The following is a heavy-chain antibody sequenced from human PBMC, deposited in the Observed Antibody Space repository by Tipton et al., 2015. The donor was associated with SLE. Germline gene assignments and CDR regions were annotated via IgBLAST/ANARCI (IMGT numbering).Heavy chain of an antibody. CDR2: ISYVGSNK. Sequence: SLRLSCAASGFTFSNYAMLWVRQAPGKGLEWLALISYVGSNKYYADSVKGRFTISRVNSTNTLELQMNSLRAEDTAVYYCARALLWFGVHRFDWGKGSTVVVTS. CDR1: GFTFSNYA. D-gene: IGHD3-10*01. V-gene: IGHV3-30*04. J-gene: IGHJ6*04. CDR3: ARALLWFGVHRFD.